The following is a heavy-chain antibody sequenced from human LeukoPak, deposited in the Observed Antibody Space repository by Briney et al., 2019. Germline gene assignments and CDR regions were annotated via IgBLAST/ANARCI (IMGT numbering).Heavy chain of an antibody. CDR3: ATYMIVPLEFDY. J-gene: IGHJ4*02. V-gene: IGHV4-34*01. CDR2: INHSAST. CDR1: GGSFSGFY. D-gene: IGHD3-22*01. Sequence: SETLSLTCAVYGGSFSGFYWSWIRQPPGKGLEWIGEINHSASTNYNPSLKSRVTISVDTSNNHFALKLSSVTAAGTAVYYCATYMIVPLEFDYWGQGTLVTVSS.